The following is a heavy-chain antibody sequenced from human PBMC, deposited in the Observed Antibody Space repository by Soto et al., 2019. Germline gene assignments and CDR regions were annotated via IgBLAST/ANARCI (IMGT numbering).Heavy chain of an antibody. J-gene: IGHJ4*02. CDR1: GGSISSGDYY. V-gene: IGHV4-30-4*01. CDR2: IYYSGST. D-gene: IGHD5-18*01. Sequence: QVQLQESGPGLVKPSQTLSLTCTVSGGSISSGDYYWSWIRQPPGKGLEWIGYIYYSGSTYYNPSLTSRVTISVDASKNQVSRKLSSVPAADTAVYYCASNSDGYTLYDYWGQGTLVTVSS. CDR3: ASNSDGYTLYDY.